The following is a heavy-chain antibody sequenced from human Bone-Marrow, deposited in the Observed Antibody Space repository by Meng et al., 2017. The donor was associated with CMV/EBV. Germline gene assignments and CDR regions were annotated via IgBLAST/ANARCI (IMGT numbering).Heavy chain of an antibody. CDR2: INSDGSST. CDR3: AKRGYSYGSFDY. D-gene: IGHD5-18*01. Sequence: SCEASGFTFSSYWMHWFRQAPGKGLVWVSRINSDGSSTSYADSVKGRFTISRDNAKNTLYLQMNSLRAEDTAVYYCAKRGYSYGSFDYWGQGTLVTVSS. V-gene: IGHV3-74*01. CDR1: GFTFSSYW. J-gene: IGHJ4*02.